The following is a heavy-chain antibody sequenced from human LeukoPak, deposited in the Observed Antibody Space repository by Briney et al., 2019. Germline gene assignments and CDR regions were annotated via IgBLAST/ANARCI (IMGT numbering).Heavy chain of an antibody. V-gene: IGHV5-51*01. Sequence: GESLKISCKASGYTFTNYWIGWVRQMPGKGLEWVGLIYPADSDARYSPSFEGQVTISADKSISSAYLHWSSLKASDTAMYYCVRREVGATLRFDPWGQGTLVIVSS. CDR2: IYPADSDA. CDR1: GYTFTNYW. CDR3: VRREVGATLRFDP. D-gene: IGHD1-26*01. J-gene: IGHJ5*02.